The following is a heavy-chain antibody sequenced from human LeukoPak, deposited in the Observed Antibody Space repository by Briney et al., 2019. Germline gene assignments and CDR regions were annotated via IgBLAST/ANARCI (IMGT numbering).Heavy chain of an antibody. Sequence: PGGSLRLSCAASGFTFSTYGMHWVRQSPGKGLEWVAVISYDGSYKEYADSVKGRFTISRDNSKNTLYLQMNSLRAEDTADCAKMLNTGHAHAALDYWGQGTLVTVSS. D-gene: IGHD2-8*02. J-gene: IGHJ4*02. CDR2: ISYDGSYK. CDR3: MLNTGHAHAALDY. V-gene: IGHV3-30*18. CDR1: GFTFSTYG.